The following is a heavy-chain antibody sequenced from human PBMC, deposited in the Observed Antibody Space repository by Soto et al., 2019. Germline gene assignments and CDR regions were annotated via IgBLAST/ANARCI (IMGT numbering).Heavy chain of an antibody. CDR2: ISAYNGNT. CDR3: AAEYYYGSSDPKGRID. CDR1: GYTFTSYA. Sequence: ASVKVSCKASGYTFTSYAISWVRQAPGQGLEWMGWISAYNGNTKYAQKLQGRVTMTTDTSTSTAYMELSSLRSDDTAVYYCAAEYYYGSSDPKGRIDWGQGTLVTVSS. V-gene: IGHV1-18*01. J-gene: IGHJ4*02. D-gene: IGHD3-22*01.